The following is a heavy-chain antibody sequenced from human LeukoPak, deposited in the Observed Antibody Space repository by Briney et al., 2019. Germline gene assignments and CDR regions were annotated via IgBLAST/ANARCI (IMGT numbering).Heavy chain of an antibody. J-gene: IGHJ4*02. D-gene: IGHD1-26*01. Sequence: PGGSLRLSCAASGFTFSTYWMHWVRQAPGKGLVWVSRINPDGSSTTYADSAKGRFTISRDNAKNTLYLQMNSLRDEDTAVYYCVRSLVGSTDYWGQGTLVTVSS. CDR1: GFTFSTYW. V-gene: IGHV3-74*03. CDR2: INPDGSST. CDR3: VRSLVGSTDY.